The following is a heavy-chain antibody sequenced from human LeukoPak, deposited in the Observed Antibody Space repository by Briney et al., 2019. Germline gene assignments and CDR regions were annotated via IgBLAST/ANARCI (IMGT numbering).Heavy chain of an antibody. CDR1: GGSISSYY. J-gene: IGHJ4*02. V-gene: IGHV4-34*01. D-gene: IGHD5-12*01. CDR3: ARLRSGYDRDY. Sequence: SETLSLTCTVSGGSISSYYWSWIRQPPGKGLEWIGEINHSGSTNYNPSLKSRVTISVDTSKNQFSLKLSSVTAADTAVYYCARLRSGYDRDYWGQGTLVTVSS. CDR2: INHSGST.